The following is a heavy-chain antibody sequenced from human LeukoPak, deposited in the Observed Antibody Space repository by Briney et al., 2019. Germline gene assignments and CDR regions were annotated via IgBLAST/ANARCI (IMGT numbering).Heavy chain of an antibody. CDR2: ISYSGST. D-gene: IGHD3-22*01. Sequence: SETLSLTCTVSGGSINSYYWSWIRQPPGKGLEWIGYISYSGSTNYNPPLKSRVTISVDTSKNQYSLKLSSVTAADTDVYYCARSSSAHYYDSSGYLPSHFDCWGEGTRVTVST. V-gene: IGHV4-59*01. CDR3: ARSSSAHYYDSSGYLPSHFDC. J-gene: IGHJ4*02. CDR1: GGSINSYY.